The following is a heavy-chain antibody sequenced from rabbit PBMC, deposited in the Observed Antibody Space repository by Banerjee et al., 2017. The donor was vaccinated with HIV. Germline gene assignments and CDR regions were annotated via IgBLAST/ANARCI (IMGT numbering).Heavy chain of an antibody. CDR3: ARNGAGSNFAFKL. D-gene: IGHD4-2*01. V-gene: IGHV1S45*01. CDR1: GFSFSSSYY. Sequence: QEQLEESGGDLVKPEGSLTLTCTASGFSFSSSYYMCWVRQAPGKGLEWIACINTSSGNTVYASWAKGRFTISKASSTTVTLQMTSLTAADTATYFCARNGAGSNFAFKLWGQGTLVTVS. CDR2: INTSSGNT. J-gene: IGHJ4*01.